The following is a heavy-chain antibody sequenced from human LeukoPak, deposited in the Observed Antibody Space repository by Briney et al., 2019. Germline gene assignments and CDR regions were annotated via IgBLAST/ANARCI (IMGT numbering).Heavy chain of an antibody. CDR2: ISSSSSYI. CDR1: GFTFSSYS. CDR3: ARDGGLYSSGWYLYFDY. J-gene: IGHJ4*02. D-gene: IGHD6-19*01. Sequence: GGSLRLSCAASGFTFSSYSMNWVRQAPGKGLEWVSSISSSSSYIYYADSVKGRFTISRDNAKNSLYLQMNSLRAEDTAVYYCARDGGLYSSGWYLYFDYWGQGTLVTVSS. V-gene: IGHV3-21*01.